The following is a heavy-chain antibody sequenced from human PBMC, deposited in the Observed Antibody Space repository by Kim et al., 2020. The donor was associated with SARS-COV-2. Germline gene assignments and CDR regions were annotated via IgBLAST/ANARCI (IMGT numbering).Heavy chain of an antibody. CDR1: GGSISSGGYS. CDR2: IYHSGST. V-gene: IGHV4-30-2*01. CDR3: ARESGYYDSGGYYYYGMDV. D-gene: IGHD3-22*01. Sequence: SETLSLTCAVSGGSISSGGYSWSWIRQPPGKGLEWIGYIYHSGSTYYNPSLKSRVTISVDRSKNQFSLKLSSVTAADTAVYYCARESGYYDSGGYYYYGMDVWGQGTTVTVSS. J-gene: IGHJ6*02.